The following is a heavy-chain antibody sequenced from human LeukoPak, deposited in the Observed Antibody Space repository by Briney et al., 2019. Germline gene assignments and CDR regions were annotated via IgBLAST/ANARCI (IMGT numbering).Heavy chain of an antibody. J-gene: IGHJ4*02. CDR2: INWNGGST. D-gene: IGHD5-18*01. CDR1: GFTFDDYG. Sequence: GGSLRLSCAASGFTFDDYGMSWVRQAPGKGLEWVSGINWNGGSTGYADSVKGRFTISRDNAKNSLYLQMNSLRAEDTALYHCAGRIQLWLRSFDYWGQGTLVTVSS. V-gene: IGHV3-20*01. CDR3: AGRIQLWLRSFDY.